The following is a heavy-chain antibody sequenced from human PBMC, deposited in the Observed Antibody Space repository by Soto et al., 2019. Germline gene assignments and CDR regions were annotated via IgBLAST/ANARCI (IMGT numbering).Heavy chain of an antibody. J-gene: IGHJ6*02. D-gene: IGHD1-26*01. Sequence: QVQLVESGGGVVQPGRSLRLSCAASGFTFSSYAMHWVRQAPGKGLEWVAVISYDGSNKYYADSVKGRFTISRDNSKNTLYLQMNSLRAEDTAVYYWARNWGKMSGRVLGEWELVGGPGYYYGMDVWGQGTTVTVSS. CDR2: ISYDGSNK. V-gene: IGHV3-30-3*01. CDR3: ARNWGKMSGRVLGEWELVGGPGYYYGMDV. CDR1: GFTFSSYA.